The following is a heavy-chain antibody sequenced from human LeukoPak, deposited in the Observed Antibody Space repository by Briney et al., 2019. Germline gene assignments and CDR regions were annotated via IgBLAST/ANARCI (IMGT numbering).Heavy chain of an antibody. V-gene: IGHV3-7*01. D-gene: IGHD6-19*01. CDR3: ARDPPGYSSGSYYFDY. J-gene: IGHJ4*02. CDR1: GFNFNTFW. CDR2: MKYDGSEK. Sequence: GGSLRLSCAASGFNFNTFWMSWVRQAPGMGLEWVANMKYDGSEKSYVDSVKGRFTISRDNAKNSLYLQMNSLRAEDTAVYYCARDPPGYSSGSYYFDYWGQGTLVTVSS.